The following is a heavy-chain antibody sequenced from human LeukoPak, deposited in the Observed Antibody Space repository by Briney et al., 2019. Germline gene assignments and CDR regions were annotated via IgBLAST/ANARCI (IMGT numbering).Heavy chain of an antibody. CDR3: AKGGPRSGWYIFDY. Sequence: GGSLRLSCAASGFTFSSYAVTWVRQAPGKGLEWVSGISDSGGSAYYADSAKGRFTISRDNSKNTLYLQMNSLRGEDTAVYYCAKGGPRSGWYIFDYWGQGTLVNVSS. D-gene: IGHD6-19*01. V-gene: IGHV3-23*01. CDR1: GFTFSSYA. J-gene: IGHJ4*02. CDR2: ISDSGGSA.